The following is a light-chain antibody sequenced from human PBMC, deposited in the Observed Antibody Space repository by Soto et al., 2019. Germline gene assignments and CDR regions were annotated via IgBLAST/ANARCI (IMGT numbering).Light chain of an antibody. J-gene: IGKJ4*01. V-gene: IGKV1-39*01. CDR1: PTIRKS. CDR3: QQYYSYPLT. Sequence: DIHMTPSPSCLCVSVGYAISNNDVSFPTIRKSLNWYQQRPGKAPKLLIFGASSLQSGVPSRFSGSGSGTDFTLTISCLQSEDFTTYYCQQYYSYPLTFGGGTKVDNK. CDR2: GAS.